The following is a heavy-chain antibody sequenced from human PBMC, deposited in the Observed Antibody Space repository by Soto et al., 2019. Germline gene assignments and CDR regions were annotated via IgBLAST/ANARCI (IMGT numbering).Heavy chain of an antibody. CDR1: GITFSGYA. CDR2: ISYDGSNK. Sequence: PGVSLRLSCAASGITFSGYAMHWVRQAPGKGLEWVALISYDGSNKYYADSVKGRFTISRDTSKNTLYLQMNSLRAEDTAVYYCARDGGVKRYFDWASYGMDVWGQGTTVTVSS. D-gene: IGHD3-9*01. J-gene: IGHJ6*02. V-gene: IGHV3-30-3*01. CDR3: ARDGGVKRYFDWASYGMDV.